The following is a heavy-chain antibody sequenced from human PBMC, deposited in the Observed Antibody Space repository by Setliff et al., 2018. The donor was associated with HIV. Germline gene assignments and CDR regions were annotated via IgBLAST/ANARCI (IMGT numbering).Heavy chain of an antibody. CDR3: ARTFGDLKHYNYYYTIDV. V-gene: IGHV4-4*09. D-gene: IGHD3-10*01. CDR2: ISTSGST. Sequence: SETLSLTCTVSGGSISNYYWSWIRQPPGKGLEWIGYISTSGSTNYNPSLKSRVTVSVDTSKNQFSLKLSSVNAAGTAVYYCARTFGDLKHYNYYYTIDVWGQGTTVTVSS. CDR1: GGSISNYY. J-gene: IGHJ6*02.